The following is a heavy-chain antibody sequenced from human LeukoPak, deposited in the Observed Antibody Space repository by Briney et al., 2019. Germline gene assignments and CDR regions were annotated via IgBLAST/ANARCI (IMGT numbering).Heavy chain of an antibody. D-gene: IGHD3-3*01. J-gene: IGHJ4*02. CDR1: GYTFTGYY. Sequence: GASVKVSCKASGYTFTGYYMHWVRQAPGQGLEWMGWINPNSGGTNYAQKFQGRVTMTRDTSISTAYMELSRLRSDDTAVYYCARGQYYDFWSGPQNWGQGTLVTVSS. V-gene: IGHV1-2*02. CDR2: INPNSGGT. CDR3: ARGQYYDFWSGPQN.